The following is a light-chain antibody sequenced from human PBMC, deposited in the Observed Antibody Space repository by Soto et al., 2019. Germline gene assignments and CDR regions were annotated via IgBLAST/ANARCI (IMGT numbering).Light chain of an antibody. Sequence: QSALTQPPSASGSPGQSVTISCTGTSSDVGGYNYVSWYQQHPDKAPKLMIYEVSKRPSGVPDRFSGSKSGNTASLTVSGLQAEDEADYYCSPYAGSKNSVFGGGTKLTVL. V-gene: IGLV2-8*01. CDR1: SSDVGGYNY. J-gene: IGLJ3*02. CDR2: EVS. CDR3: SPYAGSKNSV.